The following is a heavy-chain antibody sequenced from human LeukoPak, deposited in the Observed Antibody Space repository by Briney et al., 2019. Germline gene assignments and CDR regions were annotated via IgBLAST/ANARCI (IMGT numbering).Heavy chain of an antibody. CDR1: GGSISSSSYY. CDR3: ARGSSAARPNFDY. J-gene: IGHJ4*02. V-gene: IGHV4-39*07. CDR2: IYYSGIT. D-gene: IGHD6-6*01. Sequence: SETLSLTCTVSGGSISSSSYYWGWIRQPPGKGLEWIGSIYYSGITYYNSSLKSRVTISVDTSKNRFSLKLNSVTAADTAVYYCARGSSAARPNFDYWGQGTLVTVSS.